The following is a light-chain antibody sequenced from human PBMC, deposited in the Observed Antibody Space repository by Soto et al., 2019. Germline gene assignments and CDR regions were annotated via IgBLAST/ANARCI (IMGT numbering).Light chain of an antibody. J-gene: IGKJ1*01. Sequence: DIQMTQSPSTLSASFGDRVTITCRASQSISAWLAWYQQKPGEAPTLLIYDASSLESGVPSRFSGGGSETEFTLTISSLQPDDVATYYCQHYHDYPWTFGQGTKVDIK. V-gene: IGKV1-5*01. CDR3: QHYHDYPWT. CDR2: DAS. CDR1: QSISAW.